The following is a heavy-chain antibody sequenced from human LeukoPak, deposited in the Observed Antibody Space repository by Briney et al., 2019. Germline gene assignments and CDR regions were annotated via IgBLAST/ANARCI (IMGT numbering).Heavy chain of an antibody. CDR3: AKPYSGWTSFDY. CDR2: ISYDGSNK. J-gene: IGHJ4*02. CDR1: GFTFSSYA. D-gene: IGHD6-19*01. Sequence: GGSLRLSCAASGFTFSSYAMHWVRQAPGKGLEWVAVISYDGSNKYYADSVKGRFTISRDNSKNTLYLQMNSLRVEDTAVYYCAKPYSGWTSFDYWGQGTLVTVSS. V-gene: IGHV3-30-3*02.